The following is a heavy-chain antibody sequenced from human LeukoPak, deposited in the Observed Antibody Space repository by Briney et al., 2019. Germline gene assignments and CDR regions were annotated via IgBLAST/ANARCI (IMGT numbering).Heavy chain of an antibody. Sequence: SETLSLTCTVSGGSISSYYWGWIRQPPGKGLEWIGSIHYSGSTYYSPSLKSRVTISVDTSKNQFSLKLNSVTAADTAVYYCASPSYCTSTSCLRWYYWGQGTLVTVSS. CDR1: GGSISSYY. J-gene: IGHJ4*02. CDR3: ASPSYCTSTSCLRWYY. CDR2: IHYSGST. D-gene: IGHD2-2*01. V-gene: IGHV4-39*01.